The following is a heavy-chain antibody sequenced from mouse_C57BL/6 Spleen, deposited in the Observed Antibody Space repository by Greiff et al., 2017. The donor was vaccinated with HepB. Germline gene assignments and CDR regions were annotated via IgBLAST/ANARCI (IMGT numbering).Heavy chain of an antibody. CDR1: GYTFTSYW. J-gene: IGHJ3*01. V-gene: IGHV1-64*01. CDR3: ALYEYDGAWFAY. CDR2: IHPNSGST. Sequence: QVQLQQPGAELVKPGASVKLSCKASGYTFTSYWMHWVKQRPGQGLEWIGMIHPNSGSTNYNEKFKSKATLTVDKSSSTAYMQLSSLTSEDSAVYYCALYEYDGAWFAYWGQGTLVTVSA. D-gene: IGHD2-4*01.